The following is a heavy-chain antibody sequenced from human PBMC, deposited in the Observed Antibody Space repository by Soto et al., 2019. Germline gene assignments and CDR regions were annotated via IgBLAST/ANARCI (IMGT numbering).Heavy chain of an antibody. CDR1: GFTFSSYA. J-gene: IGHJ4*02. CDR3: AKDLSLGSYPTRIDY. V-gene: IGHV3-23*01. D-gene: IGHD1-26*01. CDR2: ISGSGGST. Sequence: GGSLRLSCAASGFTFSSYAMSWVRQAPGKGLEWVSAISGSGGSTYYADSVKGRFTISRDNSKNTLYLQMNSLRAEDTAVYYCAKDLSLGSYPTRIDYWGQGTLVTVSS.